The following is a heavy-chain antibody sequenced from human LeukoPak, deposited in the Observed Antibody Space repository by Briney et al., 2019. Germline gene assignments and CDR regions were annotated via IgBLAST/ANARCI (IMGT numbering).Heavy chain of an antibody. CDR2: IYDRGPA. D-gene: IGHD3-10*01. CDR3: ARSRQASGLFSS. J-gene: IGHJ5*02. CDR1: GGAIASGGYS. V-gene: IGHV4-30-2*01. Sequence: PSQTLSLTCTVSGGAIASGGYSWNWIRQPPGKGLEWIGCIYDRGPAYYNPSLKSRFTISVDRPKNQFFLNVTSLTAADTAVYYCARSRQASGLFSSWGQGAPVFVSS.